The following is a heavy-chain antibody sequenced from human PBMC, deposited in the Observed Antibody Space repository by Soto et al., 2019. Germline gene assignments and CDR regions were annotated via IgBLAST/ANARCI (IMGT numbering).Heavy chain of an antibody. CDR3: ARPGWGPMPRDTFYFDF. Sequence: QKDSCKGSGGSCISYGSSWMRQMPGKGLEWMGRIDPSDSYTMYSPSFQGQVTISADKSISTTYLQWRSVRASDSAMYYCARPGWGPMPRDTFYFDFWGQGTPVTVSS. CDR2: IDPSDSYT. J-gene: IGHJ4*02. D-gene: IGHD2-2*01. CDR1: GGSCISYG. V-gene: IGHV5-10-1*04.